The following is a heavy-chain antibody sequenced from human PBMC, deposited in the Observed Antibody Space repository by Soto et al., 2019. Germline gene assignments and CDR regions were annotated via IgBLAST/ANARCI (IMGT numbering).Heavy chain of an antibody. D-gene: IGHD1-26*01. CDR2: IYYSGST. Sequence: QLQLQESGPGLVKPSETLSLTCTVSGGSISSSSYYWGWIRQPPGKGLEWIGSIYYSGSTYYNPSLKSRVTISVDTSKNQFSLKLSSVTAADTAVYYCASLVGGSRGLLDYWGQGTLVTVSS. CDR3: ASLVGGSRGLLDY. V-gene: IGHV4-39*01. CDR1: GGSISSSSYY. J-gene: IGHJ4*02.